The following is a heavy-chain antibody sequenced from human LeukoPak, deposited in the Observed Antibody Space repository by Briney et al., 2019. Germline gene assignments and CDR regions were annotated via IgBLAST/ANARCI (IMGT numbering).Heavy chain of an antibody. CDR3: ARGLYGSGSYYPDY. CDR1: GLTFSSYS. Sequence: KSGGSLRLSCAASGLTFSSYSMNWVRQAPGKGLEWVSSISSSSSYIYYADSVKGRFTISRDNAKNSLYLQMNSLRAEDTAVYYCARGLYGSGSYYPDYWGQGTLVTVSS. V-gene: IGHV3-21*01. CDR2: ISSSSSYI. J-gene: IGHJ4*02. D-gene: IGHD3-10*01.